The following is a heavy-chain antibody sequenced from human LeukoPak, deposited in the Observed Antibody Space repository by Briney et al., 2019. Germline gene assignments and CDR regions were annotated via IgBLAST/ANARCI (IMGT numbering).Heavy chain of an antibody. CDR3: ARENGANRRALDV. V-gene: IGHV3-23*01. J-gene: IGHJ3*01. D-gene: IGHD4/OR15-4a*01. CDR1: GFTLSSYM. CDR2: ISGSAGGT. Sequence: GGSLRLSCVASGFTLSSYMMSWVRQAPGKGLEWVSGISGSAGGTFYSDSVRGRFTISRDNAKNTLYLQMNSLRAEDTAVYYCARENGANRRALDVWGPGTRVTVSS.